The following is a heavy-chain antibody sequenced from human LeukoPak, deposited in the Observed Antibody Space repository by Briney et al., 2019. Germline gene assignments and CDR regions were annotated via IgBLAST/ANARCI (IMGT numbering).Heavy chain of an antibody. V-gene: IGHV1-2*06. CDR2: INPNSGGT. CDR3: ARSEYSKDDY. Sequence: ASVKVSCKASGGTFSGYAISWVRQAPGQGLEWMGRINPNSGGTNYAQKFQGRVTMTRDTSISTAYMELSRLRSDDTAVYYCARSEYSKDDYWGQGTLVTVSS. D-gene: IGHD4-11*01. CDR1: GGTFSGYA. J-gene: IGHJ4*02.